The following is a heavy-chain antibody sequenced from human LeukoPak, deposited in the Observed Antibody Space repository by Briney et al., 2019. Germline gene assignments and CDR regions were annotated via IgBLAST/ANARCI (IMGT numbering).Heavy chain of an antibody. V-gene: IGHV1-46*01. D-gene: IGHD4-23*01. CDR3: ARDRGVVIGSLPNY. CDR1: GYTFTSYY. Sequence: GASVKVSCKASGYTFTSYYMHWVRQAPGQGLEWMGIINPSGGSTSYAQKFQGRVTMTTDTSTGTAYMELRSLRSDDTAVYYCARDRGVVIGSLPNYWGQGTLVTVSS. J-gene: IGHJ4*02. CDR2: INPSGGST.